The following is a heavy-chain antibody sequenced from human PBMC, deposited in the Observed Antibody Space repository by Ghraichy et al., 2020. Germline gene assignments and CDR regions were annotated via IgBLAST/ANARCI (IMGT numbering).Heavy chain of an antibody. Sequence: GGSLRLSCAASGFTFSSYWMSWVRQVPGKGLEWVANIKPDGSDKHYVDSVKGRFTISRDNAGNSLHLQMNSLRAEDTAVYYCGISIDRGPVNFYYYGMDGGCHGTTVIVSS. D-gene: IGHD3-10*01. V-gene: IGHV3-7*03. J-gene: IGHJ6*02. CDR3: GISIDRGPVNFYYYGMDG. CDR2: IKPDGSDK. CDR1: GFTFSSYW.